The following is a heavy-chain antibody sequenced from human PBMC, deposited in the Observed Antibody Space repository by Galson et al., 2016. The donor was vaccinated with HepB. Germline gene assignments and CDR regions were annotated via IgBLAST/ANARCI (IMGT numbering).Heavy chain of an antibody. CDR2: IWYDGNNK. CDR3: ARAGDRSNYAAY. Sequence: SLRLSCAASGFTFSGYAMHWVRQAPGKGLEWVAVIWYDGNNKYYADSVKGRFTISRDNAKNTLFLQMDSLRADDTAVYYCARAGDRSNYAAYWCQGTLGTVSS. CDR1: GFTFSGYA. J-gene: IGHJ4*02. D-gene: IGHD4/OR15-4a*01. V-gene: IGHV3-33*01.